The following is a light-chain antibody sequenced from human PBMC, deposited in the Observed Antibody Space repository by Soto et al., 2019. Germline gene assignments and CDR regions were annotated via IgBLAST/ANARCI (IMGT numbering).Light chain of an antibody. Sequence: EIVMTQSPATLSVSPGERATLSCRASQSVSSNLAWYQQKPGQAPRLLIYDASTRATGIPDRFSGGGSGTEFTLTISSLQSEDSAVYHCQQYNKWPLTFGGGTKVDIK. CDR1: QSVSSN. J-gene: IGKJ4*01. V-gene: IGKV3-15*01. CDR2: DAS. CDR3: QQYNKWPLT.